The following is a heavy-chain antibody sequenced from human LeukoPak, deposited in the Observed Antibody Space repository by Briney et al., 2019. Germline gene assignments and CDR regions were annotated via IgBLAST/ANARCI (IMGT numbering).Heavy chain of an antibody. Sequence: RGSLRLSCAASGFTFSTYGVHWVRQPPGKGLEWVAVIWYDGSRKYYADSVKGRFTISRDNSKNTLYLQINSLRDEDTAVYYCARDIQYFEILTGYSALDYWGQRTLVTVSS. J-gene: IGHJ4*02. CDR1: GFTFSTYG. CDR3: ARDIQYFEILTGYSALDY. CDR2: IWYDGSRK. V-gene: IGHV3-33*01. D-gene: IGHD3-9*01.